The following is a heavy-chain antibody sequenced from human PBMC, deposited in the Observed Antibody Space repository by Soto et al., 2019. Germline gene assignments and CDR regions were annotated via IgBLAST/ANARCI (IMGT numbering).Heavy chain of an antibody. Sequence: EVQLVESGGGLVQPGGSLRLSCVASGFTFSSYWMHWVRQAPGKGLVWVSRINNDGSSTSYADSVKGRFTISRDNAKYTLYLQMHSLRAEDTAVYYCARGCLPGWSSGLLYYYGMVVWGQGTTVTVSS. J-gene: IGHJ6*02. CDR2: INNDGSST. D-gene: IGHD2-15*01. CDR3: ARGCLPGWSSGLLYYYGMVV. V-gene: IGHV3-74*01. CDR1: GFTFSSYW.